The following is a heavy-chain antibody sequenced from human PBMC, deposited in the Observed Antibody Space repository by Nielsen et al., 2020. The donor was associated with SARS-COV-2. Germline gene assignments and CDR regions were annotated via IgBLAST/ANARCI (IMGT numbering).Heavy chain of an antibody. CDR3: ARDTKVSRYCRGGSCYSLFDH. D-gene: IGHD2-15*01. J-gene: IGHJ4*02. V-gene: IGHV3-48*01. Sequence: GESLKISCTASGFTFSAFTMNWVRQAPGKGLEWLSYITVTSDTIYYADSVKGRFTVSRDNAKNSLFLQMTSLRAEDTAVYYCARDTKVSRYCRGGSCYSLFDHWGQGTLVTVSS. CDR1: GFTFSAFT. CDR2: ITVTSDTI.